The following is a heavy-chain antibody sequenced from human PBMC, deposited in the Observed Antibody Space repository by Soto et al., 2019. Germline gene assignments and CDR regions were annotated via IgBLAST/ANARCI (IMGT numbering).Heavy chain of an antibody. J-gene: IGHJ4*02. V-gene: IGHV3-74*03. CDR3: ARDNNWSYDS. CDR2: IKPDGSRT. Sequence: WGSLRLSCAASGFTFSSYWMHWVRQAPGEGLVWVSYIKPDGSRTKDADSVKGRFTISRDNARNTLYLRMNSLRAEDTAVYYCARDNNWSYDSWGRGTLVTVSS. D-gene: IGHD1-1*01. CDR1: GFTFSSYW.